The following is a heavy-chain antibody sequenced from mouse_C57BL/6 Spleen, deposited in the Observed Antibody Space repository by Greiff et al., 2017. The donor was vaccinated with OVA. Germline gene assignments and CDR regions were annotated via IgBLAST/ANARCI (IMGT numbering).Heavy chain of an antibody. CDR1: GYTFTSYG. CDR3: ARGGTTVGGYFDV. Sequence: VKLVESGAELARPGASVKLSCKASGYTFTSYGISWVKQRTGQGLEWIGEIYPRSGNTYYNEKFKGKATLTADKSSSTAYMELRSLTSEDSAVYFCARGGTTVGGYFDVWGTGTTVTVSS. J-gene: IGHJ1*03. D-gene: IGHD1-1*01. V-gene: IGHV1-81*01. CDR2: IYPRSGNT.